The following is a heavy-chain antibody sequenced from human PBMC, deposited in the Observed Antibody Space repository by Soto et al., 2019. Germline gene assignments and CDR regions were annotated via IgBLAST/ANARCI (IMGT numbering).Heavy chain of an antibody. V-gene: IGHV3-48*03. D-gene: IGHD2-15*01. Sequence: GGSLGLSCTASGFTVSDYEMNGVRQAPGKGLEWVSYITSGGRSIYYADSVKGRFIISRDNAENSLYLQMNSLRPEDTAVYYCVRRMASPDQWGQGTLVTVYS. CDR1: GFTVSDYE. J-gene: IGHJ4*02. CDR2: ITSGGRSI. CDR3: VRRMASPDQ.